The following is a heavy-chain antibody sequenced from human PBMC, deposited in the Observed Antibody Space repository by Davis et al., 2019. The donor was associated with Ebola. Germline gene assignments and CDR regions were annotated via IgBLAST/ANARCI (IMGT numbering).Heavy chain of an antibody. CDR1: GFTFSSYA. J-gene: IGHJ4*02. Sequence: GGSLRLSCAASGFTFSSYAMHWVRQAPGKGLEWVAVISYDGSNKYYADSVKGRFTISRDSSRNTLYVQMNSLRAEDTAVYYCAKGVSASSPLYVFDYWGQGTLVTVSS. CDR3: AKGVSASSPLYVFDY. V-gene: IGHV3-30*04. CDR2: ISYDGSNK. D-gene: IGHD6-19*01.